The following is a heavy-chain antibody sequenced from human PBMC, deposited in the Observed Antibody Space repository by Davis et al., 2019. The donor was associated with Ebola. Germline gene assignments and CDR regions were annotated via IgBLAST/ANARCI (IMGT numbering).Heavy chain of an antibody. CDR1: GFTFSNSW. D-gene: IGHD2-2*02. CDR3: AREKHCSSTSCYKAASGWWDY. Sequence: GESLKIPCAAPGFTFSNSWITWVRQGPWAGLVWVSHINRDGTTTNYADSVKGRFTISRDNARNTLYLQMNSLRDEDTAVYYCAREKHCSSTSCYKAASGWWDYWGQGTLVTVSS. CDR2: INRDGTTT. V-gene: IGHV3-74*01. J-gene: IGHJ4*02.